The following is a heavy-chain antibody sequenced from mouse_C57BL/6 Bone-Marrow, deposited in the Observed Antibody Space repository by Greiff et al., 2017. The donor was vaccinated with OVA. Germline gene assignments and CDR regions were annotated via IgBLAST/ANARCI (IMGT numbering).Heavy chain of an antibody. Sequence: VQLKESGPGLVKPSQSLSLTCSVTGYSITSGYYWNWIRQFPGNKLEWMGYISYDGSNNYNPSLKNRISITRDTSKNQFFLKLNSVTTEDTATYYCAHPFDVWGTGTTVTVSS. V-gene: IGHV3-6*01. CDR2: ISYDGSN. J-gene: IGHJ1*03. CDR1: GYSITSGYY. CDR3: AHPFDV.